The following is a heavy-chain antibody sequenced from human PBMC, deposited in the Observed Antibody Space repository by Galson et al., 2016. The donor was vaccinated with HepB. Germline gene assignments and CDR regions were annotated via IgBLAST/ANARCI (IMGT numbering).Heavy chain of an antibody. V-gene: IGHV3-53*01. J-gene: IGHJ6*02. Sequence: SLRLSCAASGFTVSSNCMSWVRQAPGKGLERVSLIYSGGTTFYADSVKGRFTISRDNSKNTLYLQMNSLRAEDTAVYYCARDWRGAGSYNPYDYYGMDVWGQGTTVTVSS. CDR1: GFTVSSNC. D-gene: IGHD3-10*01. CDR2: IYSGGTT. CDR3: ARDWRGAGSYNPYDYYGMDV.